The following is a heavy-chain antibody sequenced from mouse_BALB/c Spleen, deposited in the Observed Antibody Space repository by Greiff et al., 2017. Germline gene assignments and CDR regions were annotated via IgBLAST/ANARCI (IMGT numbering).Heavy chain of an antibody. CDR1: GYAFSSYW. CDR2: IYPGDGDT. D-gene: IGHD2-14*01. Sequence: LQESGAELVRPGSSVKISCKASGYAFSSYWMNWVKQRPGQGLEWIGQIYPGDGDTNYNGKFKGKATLTADKSSSTAYMQLSSPTSEDSAVYFCAREGTFAYWGQGTLVTVSA. J-gene: IGHJ3*01. CDR3: AREGTFAY. V-gene: IGHV1-80*01.